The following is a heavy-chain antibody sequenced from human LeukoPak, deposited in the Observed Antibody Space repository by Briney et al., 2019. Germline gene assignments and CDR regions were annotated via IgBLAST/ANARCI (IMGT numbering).Heavy chain of an antibody. J-gene: IGHJ4*02. V-gene: IGHV1-46*01. CDR3: ARVGWYDLDYDY. Sequence: GASVKVSCKASGYTFTSYYMHWVRQAPGQGLEWMGIINPSGGSTSYAQKFQGRVTTTRDTSTGTVYMELSSLRSEDTAVYYCARVGWYDLDYDYWGQGTLVTVSS. CDR1: GYTFTSYY. CDR2: INPSGGST. D-gene: IGHD6-19*01.